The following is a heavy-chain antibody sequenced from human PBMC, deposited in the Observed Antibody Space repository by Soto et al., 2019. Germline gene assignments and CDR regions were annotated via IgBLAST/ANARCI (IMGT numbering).Heavy chain of an antibody. CDR2: ISGSGDST. J-gene: IGHJ6*02. CDR1: GSTFSSYA. V-gene: IGHV3-23*01. Sequence: VQLLESGGGLVQPGGSLRLSCAASGSTFSSYAMSWVRQAPGKGLEWVSVISGSGDSTYYADSVRGRFTISRDNSKNTLYLQMNSLSAEDTAVYYCAKDRDGAAAGPTKFYGMDVWGQGTTVTVSS. CDR3: AKDRDGAAAGPTKFYGMDV. D-gene: IGHD6-13*01.